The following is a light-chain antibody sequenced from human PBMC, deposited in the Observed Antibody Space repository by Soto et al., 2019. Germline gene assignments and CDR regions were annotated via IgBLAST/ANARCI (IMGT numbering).Light chain of an antibody. V-gene: IGKV3-20*01. CDR3: QQYDNSLYT. CDR2: GAS. Sequence: EIVLTQSPGTLSLSPGERATLSCWASQSVSATYLAWYQQKPGQAPRLLIYGASSRATGIPDRFSGSGSGPEFTLTISRLEPEDFAVYYCQQYDNSLYTFGQGTKLEIK. J-gene: IGKJ2*01. CDR1: QSVSATY.